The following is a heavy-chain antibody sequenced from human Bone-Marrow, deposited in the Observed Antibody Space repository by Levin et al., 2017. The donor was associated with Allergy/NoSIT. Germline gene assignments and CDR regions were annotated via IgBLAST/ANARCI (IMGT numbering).Heavy chain of an antibody. D-gene: IGHD3-22*01. Sequence: SVKVSCKVSGGTFSNFAIHWVRQAPGQGLEWMGGIIPMFGTANYAQKLPGRLTITADESSNTAYMELSSLRSEDTALYYCARGGHSSGYWSHVFDAWGQGTMVTVSS. V-gene: IGHV1-69*13. CDR1: GGTFSNFA. J-gene: IGHJ3*01. CDR2: IIPMFGTA. CDR3: ARGGHSSGYWSHVFDA.